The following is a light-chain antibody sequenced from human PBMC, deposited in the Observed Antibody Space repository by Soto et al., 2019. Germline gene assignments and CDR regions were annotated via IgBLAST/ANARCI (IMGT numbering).Light chain of an antibody. Sequence: QAVVTQEPSFSVSPGGTVTLTCGLTYGSVTTSYYPSWYQQTPGQAPRTLIYSTNTRSSGVPDRFSGSILGNKAALTITGAQADDECDYYFVLYMGSGIVMLGGGTKLTVL. CDR1: YGSVTTSYY. CDR2: STN. J-gene: IGLJ2*01. V-gene: IGLV8-61*01. CDR3: VLYMGSGIVM.